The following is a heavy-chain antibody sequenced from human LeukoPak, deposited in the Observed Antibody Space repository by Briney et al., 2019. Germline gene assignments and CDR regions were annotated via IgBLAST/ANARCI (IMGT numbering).Heavy chain of an antibody. CDR1: GFTFSSYA. CDR3: ASGKYRYGDNWFDP. V-gene: IGHV3-30*04. D-gene: IGHD5-18*01. J-gene: IGHJ5*02. CDR2: ISYDGSNK. Sequence: PGGSLRLSCAASGFTFSSYAMHWVRQAPGKGLEWVAVISYDGSNKYYADSVKGRFTISRDNFKNTLYLQMNSLRAEDTAVYFCASGKYRYGDNWFDPWGQGTLVTVSS.